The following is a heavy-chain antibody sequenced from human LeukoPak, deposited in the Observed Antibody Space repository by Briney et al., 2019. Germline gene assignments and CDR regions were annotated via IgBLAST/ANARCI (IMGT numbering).Heavy chain of an antibody. CDR2: ISSSSSYI. CDR3: ARDRAYCGGDCSSVAAFDI. V-gene: IGHV3-21*01. J-gene: IGHJ3*02. D-gene: IGHD2-21*02. Sequence: GGSLRLSCAASGFTFSGYSMTWVRQAPGKELEWVSFISSSSSYIYYADSVKGRFTISRDNAKKSLFLQMNSLRAEDTAVYYCARDRAYCGGDCSSVAAFDIWGQGTMVTVSS. CDR1: GFTFSGYS.